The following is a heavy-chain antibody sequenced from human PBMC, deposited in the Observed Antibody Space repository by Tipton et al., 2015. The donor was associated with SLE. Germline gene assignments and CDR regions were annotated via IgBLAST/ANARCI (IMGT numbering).Heavy chain of an antibody. V-gene: IGHV4-31*03. CDR2: INHSGST. CDR1: GGSISSGSYY. CDR3: ARGTQPYNWFDP. J-gene: IGHJ5*02. Sequence: TLSLTCTVSGGSISSGSYYWSWIRQPPGKGLEWIGEINHSGSTNYNPSLKSRVTISVDTSKNQFSLKLSSVTAADTAVYYCARGTQPYNWFDPWGQGTLVTVSS. D-gene: IGHD1-14*01.